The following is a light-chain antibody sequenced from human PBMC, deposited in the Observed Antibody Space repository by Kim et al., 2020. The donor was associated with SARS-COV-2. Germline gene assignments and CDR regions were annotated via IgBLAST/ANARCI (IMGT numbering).Light chain of an antibody. CDR2: YDS. CDR3: QAWDSSSDRLL. V-gene: IGLV3-21*04. CDR1: NMGSKS. Sequence: SYELTQPPSVSVAPGKTARITCGGNNMGSKSVHWYQQKPGQAPVLVIYYDSDRPSGIPERFSGSNSGNTATLTISRVEAGDEADYYCQAWDSSSDRLLFG. J-gene: IGLJ3*02.